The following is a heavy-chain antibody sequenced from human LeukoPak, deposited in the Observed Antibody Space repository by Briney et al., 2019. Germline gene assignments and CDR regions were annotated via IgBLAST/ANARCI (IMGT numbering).Heavy chain of an antibody. D-gene: IGHD3-9*01. V-gene: IGHV4-34*01. CDR3: AKLLRYFDWSRNIPHSDYYYYYMDV. CDR2: INHSGST. CDR1: GGSFSGYY. J-gene: IGHJ6*03. Sequence: PSETLSLTCAVYGGSFSGYYWSWIRQPPGKGLEWIGEINHSGSTNYNPSLKSRVTISVDTSKNQFSLKLSSVTAADTAVYYCAKLLRYFDWSRNIPHSDYYYYYMDVWGKGTTVTVSS.